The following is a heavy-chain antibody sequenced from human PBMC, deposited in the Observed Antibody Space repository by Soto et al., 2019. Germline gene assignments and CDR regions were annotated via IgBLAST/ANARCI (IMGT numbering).Heavy chain of an antibody. CDR3: ARQRRGVVIYKAYDY. CDR2: INHSGST. D-gene: IGHD3-22*01. V-gene: IGHV4-34*01. CDR1: GGSFSGYY. J-gene: IGHJ4*02. Sequence: QVQLQQWGAGLLKPSETLSLTCAVYGGSFSGYYWSWIRQPPGKGLEWIGEINHSGSTNYNPSLKSRVPISVDASKNQFSLKLSSVTAADTAVYYCARQRRGVVIYKAYDYWGQGTLVTVSS.